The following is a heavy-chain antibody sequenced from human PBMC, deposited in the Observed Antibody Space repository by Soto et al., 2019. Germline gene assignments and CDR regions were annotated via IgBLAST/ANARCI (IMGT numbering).Heavy chain of an antibody. CDR3: AKDSSDFWSGPVFDY. CDR2: ISGSGDST. J-gene: IGHJ4*02. V-gene: IGHV3-23*01. Sequence: GSLRLSCAASGFTFSSYAMSWVRQAPGKGLEWVSAISGSGDSTYYADSVKGRFTISRDNSKNTLYLQMNSLRAEDTAVYYCAKDSSDFWSGPVFDYCGQGTLVTVSS. CDR1: GFTFSSYA. D-gene: IGHD3-3*01.